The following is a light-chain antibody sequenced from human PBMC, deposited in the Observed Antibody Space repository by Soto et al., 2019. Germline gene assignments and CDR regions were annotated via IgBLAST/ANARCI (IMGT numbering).Light chain of an antibody. Sequence: QSVLTQPPSVSGAPVQRVTISCTGSSSNIGAGYELHWYQQLPGTAPNLLIYGNSNRPSRVPDRSSVSKSGTSASLAITGLQAEDEAASYCQYYASSLRGYVFGTGPKVTVL. CDR2: GNS. J-gene: IGLJ1*01. CDR3: QYYASSLRGYV. CDR1: SSNIGAGYE. V-gene: IGLV1-40*01.